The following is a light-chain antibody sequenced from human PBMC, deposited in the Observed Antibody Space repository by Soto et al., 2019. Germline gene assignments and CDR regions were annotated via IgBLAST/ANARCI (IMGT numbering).Light chain of an antibody. V-gene: IGLV1-40*01. CDR1: RSNIANYN. Sequence: QSVLTQPPSVSGAPGQRVTISCTGSRSNIANYNVHLYQHLPGTAPKVLIFRNNVRPSGVPDRFSGSKSGTSASLAITGLQPEDEADYYCQSYDSRLDGYVVFGGGTKVTVL. CDR3: QSYDSRLDGYVV. J-gene: IGLJ2*01. CDR2: RNN.